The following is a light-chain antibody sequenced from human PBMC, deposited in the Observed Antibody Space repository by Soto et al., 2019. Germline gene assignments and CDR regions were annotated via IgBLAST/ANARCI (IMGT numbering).Light chain of an antibody. V-gene: IGKV1-39*01. CDR1: QSISSY. CDR2: AAS. J-gene: IGKJ3*01. Sequence: DIQMTQSPSSLSASLGDRFTITGRASQSISSYLNWYQQKPGKAPKLLIYAASSLQSGVPSRFSGSGSGTDFTLTISSLQPEDFATYYCQQSYSTPITFGPGTKVDIK. CDR3: QQSYSTPIT.